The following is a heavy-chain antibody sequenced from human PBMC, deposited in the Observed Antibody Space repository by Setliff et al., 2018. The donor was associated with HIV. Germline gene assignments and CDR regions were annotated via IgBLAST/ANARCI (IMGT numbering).Heavy chain of an antibody. CDR1: GGTFSNSA. V-gene: IGHV7-4-1*02. CDR3: ARESVVESPAATHFDS. CDR2: INTNTGNP. J-gene: IGHJ4*02. Sequence: ASVKVSCKASGGTFSNSAINWVRQATGQGLEWMGWINTNTGNPTYAQGFTGRFVFSWDTSLSTAYLQISSLKADDTAVYYCARESVVESPAATHFDSWGQGTLVTVSS. D-gene: IGHD2-2*01.